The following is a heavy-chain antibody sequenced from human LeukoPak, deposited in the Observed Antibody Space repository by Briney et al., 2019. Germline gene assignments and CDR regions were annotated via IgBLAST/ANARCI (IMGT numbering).Heavy chain of an antibody. V-gene: IGHV1-2*02. CDR2: INPNSGGT. CDR1: GYTFTGYY. Sequence: GASVKVSCKASGYTFTGYYMHWVRQAPGQGLEWMGWINPNSGGTNYAQKFQGRVTMTRDTSISTAYMELSRLRSDDTAVYYCARDRRYSSGSASSPLRWFDPWGQGTLVTVSS. CDR3: ARDRRYSSGSASSPLRWFDP. D-gene: IGHD6-19*01. J-gene: IGHJ5*02.